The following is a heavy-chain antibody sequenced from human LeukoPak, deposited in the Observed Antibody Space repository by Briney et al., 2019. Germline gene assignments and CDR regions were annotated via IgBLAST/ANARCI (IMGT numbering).Heavy chain of an antibody. V-gene: IGHV3-9*01. CDR3: AKDRTYSGYDALDY. J-gene: IGHJ4*02. CDR1: GFNFDDYF. D-gene: IGHD5-12*01. CDR2: ISWNSGSA. Sequence: QPGGSLRLSCAASGFNFDDYFMHWIRQAPGKGLEWVSGISWNSGSAGYADSVKGRFTISRDNAKNSLYLQMNSLRTEDTALYYCAKDRTYSGYDALDYWGQGTLVTVSS.